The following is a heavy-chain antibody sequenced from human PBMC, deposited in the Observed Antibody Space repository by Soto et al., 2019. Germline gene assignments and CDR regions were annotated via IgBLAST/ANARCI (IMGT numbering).Heavy chain of an antibody. CDR2: INHSGSI. CDR1: GGPFSGYY. D-gene: IGHD6-19*01. V-gene: IGHV4-34*01. J-gene: IGHJ4*02. CDR3: SRERTSSGWPSASDY. Sequence: QVQIQQWGAGLLKPSETLSLTCAVSGGPFSGYYWSWIRQPPGKGLEWIGEINHSGSIKYNPSLESRLTISVDTSKSQLSLKLNSVTAADTAVYYCSRERTSSGWPSASDYWGQGTLVTVSS.